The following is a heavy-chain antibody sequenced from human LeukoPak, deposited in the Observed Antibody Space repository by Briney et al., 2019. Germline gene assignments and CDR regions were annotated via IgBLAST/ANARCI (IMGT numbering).Heavy chain of an antibody. V-gene: IGHV3-23*01. CDR2: ISGSGGST. D-gene: IGHD2-2*02. CDR1: GFTFSDYY. Sequence: GGSLRLSCAASGFTFSDYYMSWVRQAPGKGLEWVSAISGSGGSTYYADSVKGRFTISRDNSKNTLYLQMNSLRAEDTAVYYCAKADCSSTSCYTNEAFDIWGQGTMVTVSS. CDR3: AKADCSSTSCYTNEAFDI. J-gene: IGHJ3*02.